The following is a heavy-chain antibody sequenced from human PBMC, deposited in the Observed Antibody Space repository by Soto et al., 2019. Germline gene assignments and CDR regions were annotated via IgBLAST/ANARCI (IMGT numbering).Heavy chain of an antibody. J-gene: IGHJ4*02. Sequence: PSETLSLTCTVSGDSISSSYWSWIRQSPGKGLEWIGYIYYSGFTNYNPSLKSRVTISVDTSKNQFSLKLASVTAADTAVYYCARTLPNRQLFDSWSQGTLVTVSS. CDR1: GDSISSSY. CDR2: IYYSGFT. CDR3: ARTLPNRQLFDS. D-gene: IGHD1-1*01. V-gene: IGHV4-59*01.